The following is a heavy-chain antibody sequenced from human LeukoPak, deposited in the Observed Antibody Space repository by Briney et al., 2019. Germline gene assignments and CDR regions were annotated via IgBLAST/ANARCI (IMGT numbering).Heavy chain of an antibody. CDR1: GGSFSGYY. Sequence: SETLSLTCAVYGGSFSGYYWSWIRQPPGKGLEWIGEINHSGSTNYNPSLKSRVTISVDTSKNQFSLKLSSVTAADTAVYYCARSAFYDYVWGSYRPYYFDYWGQGTLVTVSS. V-gene: IGHV4-34*01. CDR3: ARSAFYDYVWGSYRPYYFDY. D-gene: IGHD3-16*02. J-gene: IGHJ4*02. CDR2: INHSGST.